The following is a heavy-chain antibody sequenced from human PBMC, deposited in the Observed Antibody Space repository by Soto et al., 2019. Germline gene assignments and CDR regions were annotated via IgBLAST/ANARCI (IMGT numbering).Heavy chain of an antibody. CDR2: INVGNGDA. J-gene: IGHJ4*02. CDR3: AREGHTVVTGFDY. D-gene: IGHD2-15*01. V-gene: IGHV1-3*01. Sequence: ASVKVSCKASGYTFTSYAMHWVRQAPGQGLEWMGWINVGNGDAKHSQKFHGRVTITRDTSASTVYMELSSLRSEDSAVYYCAREGHTVVTGFDYWGQGTLVTVSS. CDR1: GYTFTSYA.